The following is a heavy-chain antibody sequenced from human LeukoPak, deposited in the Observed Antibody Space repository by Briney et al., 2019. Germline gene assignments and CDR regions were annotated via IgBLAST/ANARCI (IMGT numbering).Heavy chain of an antibody. J-gene: IGHJ5*02. D-gene: IGHD6-13*01. CDR1: GFTFSSYI. Sequence: GGSLRLSCAASGFTFSSYIMNWVRQAAGKGLEWVSYISSTSTIYYADSVKGRFTISRDNAKNSLYLQMNSLRAEDTAVYYCARPGDSSTWYGGFDPWGQGTLVTVSS. CDR2: ISSTSTI. CDR3: ARPGDSSTWYGGFDP. V-gene: IGHV3-48*04.